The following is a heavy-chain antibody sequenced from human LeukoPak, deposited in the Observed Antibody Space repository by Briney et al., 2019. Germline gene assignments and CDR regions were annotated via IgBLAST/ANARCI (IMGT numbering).Heavy chain of an antibody. D-gene: IGHD1-26*01. V-gene: IGHV3-20*01. CDR3: ARGMGATDLTLYFDY. J-gene: IGHJ4*02. CDR1: GFTFDDYG. CDR2: INWNGGST. Sequence: GGSLRLPCAASGFTFDDYGMSWVRQAPGKGLEWVSGINWNGGSTGYADSVKGRFTISRDNAKNSLYLQMNSLRAEDTALYHCARGMGATDLTLYFDYWGQGTLVTVSS.